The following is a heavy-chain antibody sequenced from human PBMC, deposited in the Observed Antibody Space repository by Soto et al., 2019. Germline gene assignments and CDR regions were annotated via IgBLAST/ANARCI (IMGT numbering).Heavy chain of an antibody. V-gene: IGHV1-18*04. CDR3: AGDFLAVARPAGANWFDP. CDR2: ISAYNGNT. Sequence: QVQLVQSGAEVKKPGASVKVSCKASGYTFTSYGISWVRQAPGQGLEWMGWISAYNGNTNYAQKLQGRVTMTTDTSTSTAYMELRSLRSDDTAVYYCAGDFLAVARPAGANWFDPWGQGTLVTVSS. CDR1: GYTFTSYG. J-gene: IGHJ5*02. D-gene: IGHD6-19*01.